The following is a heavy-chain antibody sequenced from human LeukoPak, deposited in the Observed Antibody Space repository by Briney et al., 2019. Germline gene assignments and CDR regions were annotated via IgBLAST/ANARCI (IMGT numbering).Heavy chain of an antibody. Sequence: GGSLRLSCAASGVTISNAYMSWARQAPGKGLEWVGRIKSKSDGGTTDYAAPVKGRFTISRDDSKNTLYVRMNSLKSEDTAVYYCTTDRGITARPIFDSWGQGTRVTVSS. CDR1: GVTISNAY. CDR2: IKSKSDGGTT. D-gene: IGHD6-6*01. J-gene: IGHJ4*02. V-gene: IGHV3-15*01. CDR3: TTDRGITARPIFDS.